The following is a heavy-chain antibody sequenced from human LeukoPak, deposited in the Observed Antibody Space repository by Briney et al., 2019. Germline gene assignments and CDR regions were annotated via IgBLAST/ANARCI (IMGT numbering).Heavy chain of an antibody. V-gene: IGHV3-7*01. D-gene: IGHD3-22*01. CDR1: GFTFSNYW. CDR3: ARGSSGYYCDHFQT. CDR2: IKQDGIEK. J-gene: IGHJ1*01. Sequence: GGSLRLSCAASGFTFSNYWMTWIRQAPGKGLERVANIKQDGIEKYYVDSVEGRFTVSRDNTKNSLFLQMDSLRAEDTAVYYCARGSSGYYCDHFQTWGQGSLVTVSS.